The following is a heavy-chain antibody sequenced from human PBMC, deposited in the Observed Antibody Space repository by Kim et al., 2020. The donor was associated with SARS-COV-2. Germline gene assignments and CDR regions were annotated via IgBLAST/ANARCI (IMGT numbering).Heavy chain of an antibody. Sequence: YYNPSLKSRVTISVDTSKNQFSLKLSSVTAADTAVYYCASPYGSGSYSVPWGQGTLVTVSS. V-gene: IGHV4-39*01. D-gene: IGHD3-10*01. J-gene: IGHJ5*02. CDR3: ASPYGSGSYSVP.